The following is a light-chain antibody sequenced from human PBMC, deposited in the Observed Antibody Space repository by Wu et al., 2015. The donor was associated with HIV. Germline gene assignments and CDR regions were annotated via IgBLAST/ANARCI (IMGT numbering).Light chain of an antibody. V-gene: IGKV3-20*01. Sequence: EIVLRQFPSTQSLSPGERALFSCRASQRLSSRSLAWYQQKRGQPPRLLISGASIRATGIPDKFSGAGAGTDFSLTISRLDPEDFAVYYCQHYGNSPYTFGQGTKLDDQT. CDR2: GAS. J-gene: IGKJ2*01. CDR1: QRLSSRS. CDR3: QHYGNSPYT.